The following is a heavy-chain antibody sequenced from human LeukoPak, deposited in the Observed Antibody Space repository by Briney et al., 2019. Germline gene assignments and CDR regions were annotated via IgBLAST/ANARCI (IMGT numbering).Heavy chain of an antibody. Sequence: PGGSLRLSCAASGFTFSSYWMSWVRQAPGKGLEWVANIKQDGSEKYYVDSVKGRFTISRDNAENSLYLQMNSLRAEDTAVYHCATGRSCTTCYLPDYWGQGTLVTVSS. CDR1: GFTFSSYW. D-gene: IGHD2-2*01. J-gene: IGHJ4*02. CDR3: ATGRSCTTCYLPDY. V-gene: IGHV3-7*01. CDR2: IKQDGSEK.